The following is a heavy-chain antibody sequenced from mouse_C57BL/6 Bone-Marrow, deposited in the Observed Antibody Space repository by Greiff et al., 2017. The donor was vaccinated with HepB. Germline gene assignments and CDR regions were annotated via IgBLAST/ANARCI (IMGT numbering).Heavy chain of an antibody. D-gene: IGHD2-4*01. Sequence: QVQLQQSGPGLVQPSQSLSITCTVSGFSLTSYGVHWVRQSPGKGLEWLGVIWSGGSTDYNAAFITRLSISKDKSKSQFFFKMNSLQADDTAIYYCATMITERYFDCWGQGTTLTVSS. V-gene: IGHV2-2*01. CDR2: IWSGGST. J-gene: IGHJ2*01. CDR3: ATMITERYFDC. CDR1: GFSLTSYG.